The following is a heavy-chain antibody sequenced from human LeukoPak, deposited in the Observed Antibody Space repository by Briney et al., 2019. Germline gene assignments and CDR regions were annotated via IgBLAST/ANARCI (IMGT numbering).Heavy chain of an antibody. CDR3: AGANIVLGPDP. Sequence: PSETLSPTCTVSGGSISSYYWSWIRQPAGKGLEWIGRIYTSGSTNYNPSLKSRVTVSVDTSKNQFSLKLSSVTAADTAVYYCAGANIVLGPDPWGQGTLVTVSS. J-gene: IGHJ5*02. V-gene: IGHV4-4*07. D-gene: IGHD2-8*01. CDR1: GGSISSYY. CDR2: IYTSGST.